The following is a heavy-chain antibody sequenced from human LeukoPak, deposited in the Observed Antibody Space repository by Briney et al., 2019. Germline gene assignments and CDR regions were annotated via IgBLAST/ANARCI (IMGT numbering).Heavy chain of an antibody. V-gene: IGHV3-11*01. CDR3: ARGYYNPSGKNWFDP. D-gene: IGHD3-22*01. CDR2: ISSGGSTI. Sequence: GGSLRLSCAASGFTFSSYWMTWIRQAPGKGLEWVSYISSGGSTIFYADAVKGRFTISRDNAKKSLYLQMNGLRAEDTAVYYCARGYYNPSGKNWFDPWGQGTLVTVSS. J-gene: IGHJ5*02. CDR1: GFTFSSYW.